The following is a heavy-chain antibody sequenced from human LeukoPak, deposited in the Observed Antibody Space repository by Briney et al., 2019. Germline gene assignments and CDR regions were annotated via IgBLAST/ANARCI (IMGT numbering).Heavy chain of an antibody. D-gene: IGHD5-12*01. CDR1: GFTFSSYA. V-gene: IGHV3-49*03. Sequence: GGSLRLSCAASGFTFSSYAMSWFRQAPGKGLEWVGFIRSKAYGGTTEYAASVKGRFTISRDDSKSIAYLQMNSLKTEDTAVYYCTRVQRPSQWLLDAFDIWGQGTMVTVSS. CDR2: IRSKAYGGTT. J-gene: IGHJ3*02. CDR3: TRVQRPSQWLLDAFDI.